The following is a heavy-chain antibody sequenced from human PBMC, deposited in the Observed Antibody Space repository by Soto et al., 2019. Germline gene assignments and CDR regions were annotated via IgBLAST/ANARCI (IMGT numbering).Heavy chain of an antibody. V-gene: IGHV3-21*01. J-gene: IGHJ4*02. CDR1: GFTFSTYN. D-gene: IGHD1-26*01. Sequence: EVLLVESGGGLVKPGGSLRLSCAASGFTFSTYNMNWVRQAPGKGLEWVSSINGRGNYIYYTDAVKGRFTISGDNAKTSLYLQMDSLRAEDTAVYYCAREDGVVGATSAFDYWGQVTLVTVSS. CDR2: INGRGNYI. CDR3: AREDGVVGATSAFDY.